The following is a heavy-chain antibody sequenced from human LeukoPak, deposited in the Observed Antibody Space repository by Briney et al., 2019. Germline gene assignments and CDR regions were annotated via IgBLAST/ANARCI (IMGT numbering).Heavy chain of an antibody. CDR1: GFTVSSNY. CDR2: IYSGGST. J-gene: IGHJ6*02. Sequence: GGSLRLSCAASGFTVSSNYMSWVRQAPGKGLEWVSVIYSGGSTYYPDSVKGRFTISRDNSKNTLYLQMNSLRAEDTAMYYCARERGYCSSTSCYDHYYGMDVWGQGTTVTVSS. CDR3: ARERGYCSSTSCYDHYYGMDV. D-gene: IGHD2-2*01. V-gene: IGHV3-53*01.